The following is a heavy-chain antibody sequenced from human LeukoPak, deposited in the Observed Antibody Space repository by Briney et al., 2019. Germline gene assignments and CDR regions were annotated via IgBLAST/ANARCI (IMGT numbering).Heavy chain of an antibody. CDR1: GFTFSSYA. V-gene: IGHV3-23*01. J-gene: IGHJ4*02. Sequence: GGSLRLSCAASGFTFSSYAMSWVRQAPGKGLEWVSAISGSGGSTYYADSVKGRFTISRDNSKNTLYLQMNSLRAEDTAVHYCAKGPATVTIVYYFDYWGQGTLVTVSS. CDR3: AKGPATVTIVYYFDY. CDR2: ISGSGGST. D-gene: IGHD4-17*01.